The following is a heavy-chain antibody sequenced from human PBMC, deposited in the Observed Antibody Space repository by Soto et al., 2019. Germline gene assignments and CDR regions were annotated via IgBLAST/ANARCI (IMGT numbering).Heavy chain of an antibody. Sequence: SVKVSCKASGGTFSIYAISCVLQSPGQGLEWMGGIIPIFGTANYAQKFQGRVAITADKSTSTAYMELSSLRSEDTAVYYCARECGGDCYLNWFDPWGQGTLVTVSS. CDR3: ARECGGDCYLNWFDP. CDR1: GGTFSIYA. CDR2: IIPIFGTA. J-gene: IGHJ5*02. D-gene: IGHD2-21*02. V-gene: IGHV1-69*06.